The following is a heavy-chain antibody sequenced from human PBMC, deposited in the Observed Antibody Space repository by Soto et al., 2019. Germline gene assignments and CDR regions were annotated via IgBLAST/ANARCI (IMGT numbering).Heavy chain of an antibody. CDR2: MSWNSGNI. D-gene: IGHD2-15*01. CDR3: AKDIGGEMHAFDI. V-gene: IGHV3-9*01. J-gene: IGHJ3*02. CDR1: GFGFGGYA. Sequence: RRLSCVASGFGFGGYAMHWVRQGPGEGLEWVSGMSWNSGNIGYADSVKGRFTISRDNAKNSLYLQMNSLSAEDTALYYCAKDIGGEMHAFDIWGQGTMVTVSS.